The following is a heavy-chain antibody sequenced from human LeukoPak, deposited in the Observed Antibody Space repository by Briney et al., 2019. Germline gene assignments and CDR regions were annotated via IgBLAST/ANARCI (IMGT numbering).Heavy chain of an antibody. CDR1: GGSISSSSYY. CDR3: ARVNGGSGSYYSPHWFDP. J-gene: IGHJ5*02. V-gene: IGHV4-39*07. D-gene: IGHD3-10*01. Sequence: PSETLSLTCTVSGGSISSSSYYWGWIRQPPGKGLEWIGSIYYSGSTYYNPSLKSRVTISVDTSKNQFSLKLSSVTAADTAVYYCARVNGGSGSYYSPHWFDPWGQGTLVTVSS. CDR2: IYYSGST.